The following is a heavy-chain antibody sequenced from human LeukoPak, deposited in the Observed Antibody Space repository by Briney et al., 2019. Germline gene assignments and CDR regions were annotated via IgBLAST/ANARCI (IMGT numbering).Heavy chain of an antibody. J-gene: IGHJ4*02. CDR2: INASGGST. Sequence: ASVKVSCKASGYAFTSNYMHWVRQAPGQGLEWMGIINASGGSTNYAQKFQGRVTMTRDTSTSTVYMELSSLRSEDTAVYYCARAGDRDGYNYYYWGQGTLVTVSS. CDR3: ARAGDRDGYNYYY. CDR1: GYAFTSNY. V-gene: IGHV1-46*01. D-gene: IGHD5-24*01.